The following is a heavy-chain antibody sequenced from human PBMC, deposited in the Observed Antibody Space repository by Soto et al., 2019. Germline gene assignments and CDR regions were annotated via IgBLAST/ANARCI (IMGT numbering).Heavy chain of an antibody. V-gene: IGHV3-74*01. D-gene: IGHD3-22*01. CDR1: GFTFSSYW. CDR3: VRGASSGYYRIDY. CDR2: ISPDGKNT. J-gene: IGHJ4*02. Sequence: VGSLRLSCAASGFTFSSYWMHWVRQVPGKGLVWVSRISPDGKNTNYADSVKGRFTISRDNAKNTVFLQMNSLRVEDMAVYYCVRGASSGYYRIDYWGQGALVTVSS.